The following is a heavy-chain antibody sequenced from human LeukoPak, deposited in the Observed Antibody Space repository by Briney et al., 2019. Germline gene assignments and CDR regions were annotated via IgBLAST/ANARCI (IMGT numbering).Heavy chain of an antibody. CDR3: ARTLRYSSSPYYFDY. Sequence: ASVKVSCKASGYTFTSYYMHWVRQAPGQGLEWMGIINPSGFSTTYAQKFQGRVTMTRDTSTSTVYMELSSLRAEDTAVYYCARTLRYSSSPYYFDYWGQGTLVTVSS. D-gene: IGHD6-13*01. CDR2: INPSGFST. J-gene: IGHJ4*02. CDR1: GYTFTSYY. V-gene: IGHV1-46*01.